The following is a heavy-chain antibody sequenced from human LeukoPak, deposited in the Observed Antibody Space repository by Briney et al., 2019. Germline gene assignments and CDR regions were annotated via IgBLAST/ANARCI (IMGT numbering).Heavy chain of an antibody. CDR1: GFTFSSYA. CDR2: ISGSGGST. V-gene: IGHV3-23*01. CDR3: ARGLCSSTSCLDAFDI. Sequence: GGSLRLSCAASGFTFSSYAMSWVRQAPGKGLEWVSAISGSGGSTYYADSVKGRFTISRDNSKNTLYLQMNSLRAEDTAVYYCARGLCSSTSCLDAFDIWGQGTMVTVSS. D-gene: IGHD2-2*01. J-gene: IGHJ3*02.